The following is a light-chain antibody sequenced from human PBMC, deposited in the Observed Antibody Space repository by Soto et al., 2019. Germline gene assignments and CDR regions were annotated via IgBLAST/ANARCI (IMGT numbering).Light chain of an antibody. J-gene: IGKJ4*01. CDR3: QQYGSSPPLT. CDR1: QSISRSF. Sequence: EFVLTQSPGKLSLSPGERATLSCRASQSISRSFLAWYQQKPGQAPRLLIYGASSRGTGIPDRFSGSGSGTDFTLTISRLEPEDFAVYYCQQYGSSPPLTCGGGTKVEIK. V-gene: IGKV3-20*01. CDR2: GAS.